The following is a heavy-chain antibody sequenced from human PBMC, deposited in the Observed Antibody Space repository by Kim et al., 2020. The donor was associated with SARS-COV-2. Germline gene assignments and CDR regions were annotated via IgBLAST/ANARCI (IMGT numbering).Heavy chain of an antibody. J-gene: IGHJ4*02. CDR3: ASASSGSYPQFDY. D-gene: IGHD6-19*01. Sequence: YTPSRKSRVTISVDSSKKQFALRLSSGTAADTAVYYCASASSGSYPQFDYWGQGTLVTVSS. V-gene: IGHV4-4*09.